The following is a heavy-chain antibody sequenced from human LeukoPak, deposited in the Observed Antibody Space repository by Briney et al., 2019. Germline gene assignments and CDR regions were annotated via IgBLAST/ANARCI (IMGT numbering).Heavy chain of an antibody. CDR3: AADSRQLQPHDAFDI. D-gene: IGHD1-1*01. CDR1: GFTFSSYG. J-gene: IGHJ3*02. V-gene: IGHV3-48*04. CDR2: ISSSGSTI. Sequence: GGSLRLSCAASGFTFSSYGMHWVRQAPGKGLEWVSYISSSGSTIYYADSVKGRFTISRDNAKNSLYLQMNSLRAEDTAVYYCAADSRQLQPHDAFDIWGQGTMVAISS.